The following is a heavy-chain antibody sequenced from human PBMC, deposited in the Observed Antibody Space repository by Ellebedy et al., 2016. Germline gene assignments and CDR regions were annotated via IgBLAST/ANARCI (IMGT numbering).Heavy chain of an antibody. Sequence: SETLSLXXTVSGGSIRSYYWSWIRQPPGKGLEWIGYIYYSGSTNYNPSLKSRVTISVDTSKNQFSLKLSSVTAADTAVFYCARGNSITIFGVVIRRPFDYWGQGTLVTVSS. CDR1: GGSIRSYY. J-gene: IGHJ4*02. CDR3: ARGNSITIFGVVIRRPFDY. CDR2: IYYSGST. D-gene: IGHD3-3*01. V-gene: IGHV4-59*12.